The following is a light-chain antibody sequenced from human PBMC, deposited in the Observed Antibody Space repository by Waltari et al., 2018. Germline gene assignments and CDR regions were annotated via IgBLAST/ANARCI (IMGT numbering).Light chain of an antibody. J-gene: IGLJ2*01. CDR3: QAWDSSTEI. Sequence: SYELTQPPSVSVSPGQTASITCSGDKLGNKHTTWYQQKPGQSPMLVIYQDTMRPSGIPERFSGSNSGNTATLTISGTQAMDEADYYCQAWDSSTEIFGGGTKLTVL. CDR2: QDT. CDR1: KLGNKH. V-gene: IGLV3-1*01.